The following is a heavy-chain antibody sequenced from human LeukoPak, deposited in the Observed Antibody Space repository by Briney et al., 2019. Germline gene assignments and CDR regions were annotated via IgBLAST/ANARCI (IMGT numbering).Heavy chain of an antibody. CDR2: ISYDGSNK. CDR1: GFTFSSYG. V-gene: IGHV3-30*18. CDR3: AKDMGYFDY. J-gene: IGHJ4*02. Sequence: GRSLRLSCAASGFTFSSYGMHWVRQAPGKGLEWVAVISYDGSNKYYADSVKGRFTISRDNSKNTLYLQMNSLRAEDTAVYCCAKDMGYFDYWGQGTLVTVSS. D-gene: IGHD3-10*01.